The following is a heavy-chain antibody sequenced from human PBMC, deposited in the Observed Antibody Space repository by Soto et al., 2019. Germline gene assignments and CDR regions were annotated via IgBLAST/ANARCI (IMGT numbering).Heavy chain of an antibody. CDR1: GDSVSSDSAA. CDR2: TYYRSKWYN. CDR3: ARSPPVIEANWFDP. Sequence: SQTLSLTCAISGDSVSSDSAAWNWIRQSPSRGLEWLGRTYYRSKWYNQYAVSVKSRIIINPDTSTNQFSLQLTSVTPEDTAVYYCARSPPVIEANWFDPWGQGTLVTVSS. J-gene: IGHJ5*02. V-gene: IGHV6-1*01.